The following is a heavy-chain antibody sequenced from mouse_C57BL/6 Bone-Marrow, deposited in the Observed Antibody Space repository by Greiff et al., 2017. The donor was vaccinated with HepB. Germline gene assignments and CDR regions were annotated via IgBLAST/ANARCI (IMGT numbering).Heavy chain of an antibody. CDR1: GFNIKDDY. J-gene: IGHJ4*01. V-gene: IGHV14-4*01. Sequence: EVQLQQSGAELVRPGASVKLSCTASGFNIKDDYMHWVKQRPEQGLEWIGWIDPENGDTEYASKFQGKATITADTSSNTAYLQLSSLTSEDTAVDYCVIYYYGSSYAMDYWGQGTSVTVSS. CDR2: IDPENGDT. CDR3: VIYYYGSSYAMDY. D-gene: IGHD1-1*01.